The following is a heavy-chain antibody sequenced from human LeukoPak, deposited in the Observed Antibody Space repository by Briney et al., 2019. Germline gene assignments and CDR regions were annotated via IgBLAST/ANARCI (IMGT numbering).Heavy chain of an antibody. CDR2: VTDSGGST. D-gene: IGHD6-19*01. Sequence: GGSLRLSCAASGFTFSSHAMSWVRQTPPKGLEWVSSVTDSGGSTYYADSVSGRFTITRDNSKNTLYLQMSGLRAEDTALYYCAKDKPSSGWSFDYWGPGTLVTVSS. CDR1: GFTFSSHA. V-gene: IGHV3-23*01. CDR3: AKDKPSSGWSFDY. J-gene: IGHJ4*02.